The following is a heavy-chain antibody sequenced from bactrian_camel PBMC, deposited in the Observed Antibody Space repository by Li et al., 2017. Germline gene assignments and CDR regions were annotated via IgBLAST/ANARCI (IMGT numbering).Heavy chain of an antibody. CDR1: GFTFDESA. D-gene: IGHD1*01. Sequence: HVQLVESGGGSVQAGGTLRLSCTASGFTFDESAMGWWRQGPGRECELVSTISRRGRTFYPDSVKGRFTISHDNTKNTVYLQMNNLKPEDTAVYYCAANVLLCDGTYYTQGTQVTVSS. J-gene: IGHJ4*01. V-gene: IGHV3S63*01. CDR2: ISRRGRT.